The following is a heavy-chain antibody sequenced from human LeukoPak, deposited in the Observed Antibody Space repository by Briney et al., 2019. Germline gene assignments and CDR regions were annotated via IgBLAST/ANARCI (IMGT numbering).Heavy chain of an antibody. CDR2: ISGSGGST. J-gene: IGHJ4*02. D-gene: IGHD3-10*01. CDR3: AKVSGGPYYGSGSYPPLFDY. V-gene: IGHV3-23*01. CDR1: GFTFSSYA. Sequence: GGSLRLSCAASGFTFSSYAMSWVRQAPGKWLEWVSAISGSGGSTYYADSVKGRFTISRDNSNNTLYLQMNSLRAEDTAVYYCAKVSGGPYYGSGSYPPLFDYWRQGTLATVSS.